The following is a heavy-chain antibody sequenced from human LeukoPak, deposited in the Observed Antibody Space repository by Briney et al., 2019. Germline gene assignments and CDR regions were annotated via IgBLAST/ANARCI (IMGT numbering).Heavy chain of an antibody. CDR3: ASWAGIVLAGIHRMFDP. Sequence: SQTLSLTCTVSGGSISSGGYYWSWIRQHPGKGLEWIGYIYYSGSTYYNPSLKSRVTISVDTSKNQFSLKLSSVTAADTAVYYCASWAGIVLAGIHRMFDPWGQGTLVTVSS. J-gene: IGHJ5*02. CDR2: IYYSGST. D-gene: IGHD6-19*01. V-gene: IGHV4-31*03. CDR1: GGSISSGGYY.